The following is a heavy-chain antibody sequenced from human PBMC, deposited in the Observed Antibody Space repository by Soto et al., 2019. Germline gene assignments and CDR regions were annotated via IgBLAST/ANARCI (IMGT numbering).Heavy chain of an antibody. D-gene: IGHD1-26*01. V-gene: IGHV3-48*02. CDR2: ISSSSSTI. J-gene: IGHJ4*02. Sequence: GGSLRLSCAASGFTFSSYSMNWVRQAPGKGLEWVSYISSSSSTIYYADSGKGRFTISRDNAKNSLYLQMNSLRDEDTAVYYCARREWETQVYFDYWGQGTLVTVSS. CDR3: ARREWETQVYFDY. CDR1: GFTFSSYS.